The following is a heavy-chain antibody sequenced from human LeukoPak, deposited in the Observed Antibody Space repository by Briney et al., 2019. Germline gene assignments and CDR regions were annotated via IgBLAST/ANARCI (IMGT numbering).Heavy chain of an antibody. Sequence: GGSLRLSCAASGFTFSSHGMNWVRQAPGKGLEWVSGIIPSGHTTYYADSVRGRFTISRDNSKNTLFLQMNSLRSEDTALYYCANGPHYNILTGFYKVRSHLDYWGQGTLVTVSS. CDR3: ANGPHYNILTGFYKVRSHLDY. J-gene: IGHJ4*02. CDR1: GFTFSSHG. CDR2: IIPSGHTT. D-gene: IGHD3-9*01. V-gene: IGHV3-23*01.